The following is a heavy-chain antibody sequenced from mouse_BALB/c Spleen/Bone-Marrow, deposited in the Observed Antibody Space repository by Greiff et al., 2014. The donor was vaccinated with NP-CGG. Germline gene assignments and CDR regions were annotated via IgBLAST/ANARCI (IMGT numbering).Heavy chain of an antibody. CDR1: GCTFTDYY. CDR2: INPNNGDT. Sequence: EVKLQESEPELVKPGASVKMSCKASGCTFTDYYMKWVKQSHGKSLEWIGDINPNNGDTFYNQKFKGKATLTVDKSSSTAYMQLNSLTSEDSAVCYCTRRSTMTTFAYWGQGTLVTVSA. CDR3: TRRSTMTTFAY. D-gene: IGHD2-4*01. V-gene: IGHV1-26*01. J-gene: IGHJ3*01.